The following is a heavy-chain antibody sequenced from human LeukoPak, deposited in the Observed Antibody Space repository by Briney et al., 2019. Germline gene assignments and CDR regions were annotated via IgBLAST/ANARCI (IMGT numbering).Heavy chain of an antibody. Sequence: PSETLSLTCTVSGGSISSYYWSWIRQPPGKGLEWMGYIYYSGSTNYNPSLKSRVTISVDTSKNQFSLKLSPVTAAATAVYYCASRALGHYGMDVWGQGTTVTVSS. V-gene: IGHV4-59*01. CDR2: IYYSGST. J-gene: IGHJ6*02. CDR3: ASRALGHYGMDV. CDR1: GGSISSYY. D-gene: IGHD7-27*01.